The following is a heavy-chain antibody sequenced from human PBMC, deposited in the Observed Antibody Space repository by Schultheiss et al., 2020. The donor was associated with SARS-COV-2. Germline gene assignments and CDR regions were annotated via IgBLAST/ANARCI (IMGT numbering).Heavy chain of an antibody. J-gene: IGHJ6*02. D-gene: IGHD3-22*01. Sequence: GGSLRLSCAASGFTFSSYEMNWVRQAPGKGLEWVSYISSSSSYIYYADSVKGRFTISRDNAKNSLYLQMNSLRAEDTAVYYCARDHMIVVVISDYYYGMDVWGQGTTVTVSS. CDR3: ARDHMIVVVISDYYYGMDV. V-gene: IGHV3-21*05. CDR2: ISSSSSYI. CDR1: GFTFSSYE.